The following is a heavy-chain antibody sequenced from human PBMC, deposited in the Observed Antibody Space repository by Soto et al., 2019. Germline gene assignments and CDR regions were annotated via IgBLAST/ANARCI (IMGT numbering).Heavy chain of an antibody. CDR2: IIPMFATS. D-gene: IGHD2-15*01. CDR3: ARSRVVLAATYYYYGMDV. V-gene: IGHV1-69*12. CDR1: GGTFRSYA. J-gene: IGHJ6*02. Sequence: QVQLVQSGAEVKKPGSSVKVSCKASGGTFRSYAISWVRQAPGQGLEWMGGIIPMFATSNYAQKFQGRVTITADESTSTAYMELSSLRSEDTAVYYCARSRVVLAATYYYYGMDVWGQGTTVTVSS.